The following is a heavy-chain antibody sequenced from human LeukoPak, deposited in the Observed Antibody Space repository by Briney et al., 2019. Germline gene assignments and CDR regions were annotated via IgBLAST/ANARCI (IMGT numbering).Heavy chain of an antibody. Sequence: GASVKVSCKASGYTFTGYYMHWVRQAPGQGLEWMGRINPNSGGTNYAQKFQGRVTMTRDASISTAYMELSSLRSEDTAVYYCARMRDYGYFDYWGQGTLVTVSS. CDR2: INPNSGGT. CDR3: ARMRDYGYFDY. V-gene: IGHV1-2*06. D-gene: IGHD3-16*01. J-gene: IGHJ4*02. CDR1: GYTFTGYY.